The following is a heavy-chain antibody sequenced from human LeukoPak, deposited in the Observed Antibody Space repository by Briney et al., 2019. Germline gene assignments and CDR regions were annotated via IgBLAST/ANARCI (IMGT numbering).Heavy chain of an antibody. CDR3: ARSPRLYDFGYYYYGMDV. J-gene: IGHJ6*02. V-gene: IGHV6-1*01. CDR1: GDSVSSNSAA. Sequence: SQTLSLTCAISGDSVSSNSAAWNWIRQSPSRGLEWLGRTYYRSKWYNDYAVSVKSRITVNPDTSKNQFSLQLNSVTPEDTAVYYCARSPRLYDFGYYYYGMDVWGQGTTVTVSS. CDR2: TYYRSKWYN. D-gene: IGHD3/OR15-3a*01.